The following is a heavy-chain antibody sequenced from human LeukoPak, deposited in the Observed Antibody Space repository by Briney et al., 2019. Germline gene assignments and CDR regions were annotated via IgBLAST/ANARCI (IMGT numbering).Heavy chain of an antibody. D-gene: IGHD2-2*01. CDR3: ANSPKALGYCSSTSCYG. J-gene: IGHJ4*02. Sequence: PGGSLRLSCAASGFTFSSYSMNWVRQAPGKGLEWVASISSSSSYIYYADSVKGRFTISRDNDKNSLYLQMNSLRAEDTAVYYCANSPKALGYCSSTSCYGWGQGTLVTVSS. CDR1: GFTFSSYS. CDR2: ISSSSSYI. V-gene: IGHV3-21*01.